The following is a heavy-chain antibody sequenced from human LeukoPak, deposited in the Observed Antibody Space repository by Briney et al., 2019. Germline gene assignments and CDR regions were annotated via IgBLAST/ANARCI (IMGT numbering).Heavy chain of an antibody. Sequence: SETLSLTCTVSGGSISSYYWGWIRQPPGKGLEWIGSIKYSGTTYQNPSLKSRVTISVDTSKNQFSLKLSSVTAADTGVYYCARHADSGFGELAFDYWGQGTLVTVSS. CDR2: IKYSGTT. V-gene: IGHV4-39*01. J-gene: IGHJ4*02. CDR3: ARHADSGFGELAFDY. D-gene: IGHD3-10*01. CDR1: GGSISSYY.